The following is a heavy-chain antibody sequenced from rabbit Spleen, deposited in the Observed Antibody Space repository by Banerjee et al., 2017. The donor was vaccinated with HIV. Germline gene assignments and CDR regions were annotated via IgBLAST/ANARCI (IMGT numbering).Heavy chain of an antibody. J-gene: IGHJ6*01. V-gene: IGHV1S40*01. CDR2: IAGDSSGFT. CDR1: GFSFSSRYY. CDR3: ARDTGSSFSSYGMDL. Sequence: QSLEESGGDLVKPGASLTLTCTASGFSFSSRYYMCWVRQAPGKGLEWISCIAGDSSGFTYSATWAKGRFTCSKTSSTTVTLQMTSLTVADTATYFCARDTGSSFSSYGMDLWGPGTLVTVS. D-gene: IGHD8-1*01.